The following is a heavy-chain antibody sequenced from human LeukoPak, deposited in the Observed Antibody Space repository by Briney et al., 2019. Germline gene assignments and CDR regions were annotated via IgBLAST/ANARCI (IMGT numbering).Heavy chain of an antibody. Sequence: SETLSLTCAVYGGSFSGYYWSWIRQPPGKGLEWIGEINHSGSTNYNPSLKSRVTISVDTFKNQFSLKLSSVTAADTAVYYCARGRRAGVDYWGQGTLVTVSS. J-gene: IGHJ4*02. CDR1: GGSFSGYY. V-gene: IGHV4-34*01. CDR2: INHSGST. CDR3: ARGRRAGVDY.